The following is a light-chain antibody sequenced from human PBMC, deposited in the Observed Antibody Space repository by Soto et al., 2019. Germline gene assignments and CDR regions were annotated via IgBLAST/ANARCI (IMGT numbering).Light chain of an antibody. V-gene: IGLV2-23*03. CDR1: SSDVGSYNL. J-gene: IGLJ3*02. CDR2: EGS. CDR3: SSYAGSSAFWV. Sequence: QSVLTQPASVSGSPGQSITISCTGTSSDVGSYNLVSWLQQHPGNAPKLMIYEGSKRPSGVSNRFSGSKSGNRASLTISGLQAEDEADYYCSSYAGSSAFWVFGGGTKVTVL.